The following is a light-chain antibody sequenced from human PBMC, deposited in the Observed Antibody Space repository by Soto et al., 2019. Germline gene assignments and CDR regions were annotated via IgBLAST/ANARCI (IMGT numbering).Light chain of an antibody. CDR1: QSVNSK. Sequence: EKMMTESPATLSVYPGERATLSCRASQSVNSKLAWYQQKPGQAPRLLIYDASTRATGIPARFSGSGSGTEFTLTISSLQSEDFAVYLCQQHNNWPQTFGQGTMVDIK. CDR2: DAS. J-gene: IGKJ1*01. CDR3: QQHNNWPQT. V-gene: IGKV3-15*01.